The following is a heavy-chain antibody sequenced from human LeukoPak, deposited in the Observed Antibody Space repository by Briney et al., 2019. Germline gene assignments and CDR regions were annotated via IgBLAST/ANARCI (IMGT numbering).Heavy chain of an antibody. J-gene: IGHJ4*02. CDR3: AKGQLELRPFDY. Sequence: GGSLRLSCAASGFTFSSYAMSWVRQAPGKGLEWVSAISGSGGSAYYADSVTGRFTISRDNSMNTLYLQMNSLRAEDTAVYYCAKGQLELRPFDYWGQGTLVTVSS. D-gene: IGHD1-7*01. CDR1: GFTFSSYA. V-gene: IGHV3-23*01. CDR2: ISGSGGSA.